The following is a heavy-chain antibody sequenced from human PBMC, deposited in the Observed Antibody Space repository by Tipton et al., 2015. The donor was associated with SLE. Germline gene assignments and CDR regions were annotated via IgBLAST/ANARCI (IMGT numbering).Heavy chain of an antibody. CDR3: ARVGDGHAPDY. CDR1: GFTVSGNQ. V-gene: IGHV3-66*01. Sequence: SLRLSCAASGFTVSGNQMSWVRQAPGKGLEWVSVIYTGGTTFYADSVEGRVTISRDNAKNSLYLQMNSLRAEDTAVYYCARVGDGHAPDYWGQGTLVTVSS. D-gene: IGHD5-24*01. CDR2: IYTGGTT. J-gene: IGHJ4*02.